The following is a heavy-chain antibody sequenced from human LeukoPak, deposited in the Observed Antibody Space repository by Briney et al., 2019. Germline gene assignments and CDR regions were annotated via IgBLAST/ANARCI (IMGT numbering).Heavy chain of an antibody. CDR3: ASQRAAGTPFDY. J-gene: IGHJ4*02. CDR2: INHNGST. D-gene: IGHD6-13*01. CDR1: GGSFSGYY. V-gene: IGHV4-34*01. Sequence: SETLSLTCAVYGGSFSGYYWSWIRQPPGKGLEWIGEINHNGSTNYNPSLKSRVTISVDTSKNQFSLKLSSVTAADTAVYYCASQRAAGTPFDYWGQGTLVTVSS.